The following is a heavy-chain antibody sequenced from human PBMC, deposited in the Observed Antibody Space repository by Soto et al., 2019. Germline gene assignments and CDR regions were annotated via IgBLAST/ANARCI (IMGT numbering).Heavy chain of an antibody. CDR1: GFTFSSYG. D-gene: IGHD4-17*01. J-gene: IGHJ5*02. CDR2: IWYDGSNK. CDR3: ARDSGGHGDYVINWFDP. V-gene: IGHV3-33*01. Sequence: GGSLRLSCAASGFTFSSYGMHWVRQAPGKGLEWVAVIWYDGSNKYCADSVKGRFTISRDNSKNTLYLQMNSLRAEDTAVYCCARDSGGHGDYVINWFDPWGQGTLVTVSS.